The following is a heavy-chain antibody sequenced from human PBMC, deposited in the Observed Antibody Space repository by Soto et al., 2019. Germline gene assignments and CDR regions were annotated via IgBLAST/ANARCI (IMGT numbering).Heavy chain of an antibody. CDR1: GYTFTSYA. Sequence: ASVKVSCKASGYTFTSYAMHWVRQAPGQRLEWMGWINAGNGNTKYSQKFQGRVTITRDTSASTAYMELSSLRSEDTAVYYCARVELTKPAVAGAVPSYYYYGMDVWGQGTTVTVSS. J-gene: IGHJ6*02. CDR3: ARVELTKPAVAGAVPSYYYYGMDV. V-gene: IGHV1-3*01. CDR2: INAGNGNT. D-gene: IGHD6-19*01.